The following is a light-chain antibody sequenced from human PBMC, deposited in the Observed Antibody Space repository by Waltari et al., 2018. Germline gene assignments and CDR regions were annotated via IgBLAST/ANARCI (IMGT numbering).Light chain of an antibody. CDR2: AAS. CDR1: QDITNE. J-gene: IGKJ2*01. V-gene: IGKV1-17*01. Sequence: DIQMTQSPSSLSASVGDRVTITCRASQDITNELVWFQQRPGKAPKRLIYAASSLQSGVPSRFSGSGFGTEFTLTISSLQPEDFATYYCQQYESSSPYTFGPGTKLEIK. CDR3: QQYESSSPYT.